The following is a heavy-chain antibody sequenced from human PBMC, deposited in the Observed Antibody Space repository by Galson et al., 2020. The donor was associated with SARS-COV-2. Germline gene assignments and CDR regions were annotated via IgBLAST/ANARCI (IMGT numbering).Heavy chain of an antibody. V-gene: IGHV3-64D*08. CDR3: VKSITTILMDPDAFDV. D-gene: IGHD3-22*01. CDR1: GFAFSDYA. J-gene: IGHJ3*01. CDR2: MNRNGRNT. Sequence: GESLKISCSASGFAFSDYAMHWVRQAPGKGLEYVSAMNRNGRNTFYADSVKGRFTISRDNSKDTLYLQMSSLRTEDTAVYYCVKSITTILMDPDAFDVWGQGTAVTVSS.